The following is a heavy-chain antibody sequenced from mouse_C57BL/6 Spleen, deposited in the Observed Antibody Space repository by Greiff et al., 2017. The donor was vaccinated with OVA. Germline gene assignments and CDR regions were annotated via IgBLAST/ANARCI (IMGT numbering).Heavy chain of an antibody. D-gene: IGHD1-1*01. V-gene: IGHV1-15*01. J-gene: IGHJ2*01. Sequence: QVQLQQSGAELVRPGASVTLSCKASGYTFTDYEMHWVKQTPVHGLAWIGAIDPETGGTAYNQKFKGKAILTADKSSSTAYMELRSLTSEDSAVYYCTRPVVAGGDYWGQGTTLTVSS. CDR2: IDPETGGT. CDR1: GYTFTDYE. CDR3: TRPVVAGGDY.